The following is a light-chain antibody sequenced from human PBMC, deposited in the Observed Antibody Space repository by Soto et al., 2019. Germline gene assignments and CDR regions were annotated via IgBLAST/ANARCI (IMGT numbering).Light chain of an antibody. V-gene: IGLV2-14*01. J-gene: IGLJ3*02. CDR1: GSDVGGYNY. Sequence: QSALTQPASVSGSPGQSITISCTGTGSDVGGYNYVSWYQQHPGTSPKLMIYEVSNRPSGVSNRFSGSKSGNTASLIISGLEAEDEGDYYCSSYTARSTWVFGGGTKVTVL. CDR3: SSYTARSTWV. CDR2: EVS.